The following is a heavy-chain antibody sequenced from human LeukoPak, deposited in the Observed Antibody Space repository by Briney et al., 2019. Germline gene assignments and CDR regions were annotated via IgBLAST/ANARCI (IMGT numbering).Heavy chain of an antibody. V-gene: IGHV3-23*01. D-gene: IGHD3-10*01. CDR3: AKVSTRIMVRGVDDAFDI. J-gene: IGHJ3*02. Sequence: PGGSLRLSCGACGFPFSSYAMSWVRQAPGKGLDGVSAISGSGGSTYYADSVKGRFTISRDKSKNTLYLQMNSLRAEDTAVYYCAKVSTRIMVRGVDDAFDIWGQGTMVTVSS. CDR2: ISGSGGST. CDR1: GFPFSSYA.